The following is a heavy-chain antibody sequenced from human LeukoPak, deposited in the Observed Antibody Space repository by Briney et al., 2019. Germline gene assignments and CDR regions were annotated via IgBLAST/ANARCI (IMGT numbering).Heavy chain of an antibody. Sequence: PGGSPRLSCAASGFTFSSYWMSWVRQAPGKGLEWMANIKQDGSEKYYVDSVKGRFTISRDNAKNSLYLQMNSLRAEDTAVYYCARVGITIFGGLDYWGQGTLVTVSS. V-gene: IGHV3-7*01. CDR1: GFTFSSYW. CDR3: ARVGITIFGGLDY. J-gene: IGHJ4*02. D-gene: IGHD3-3*01. CDR2: IKQDGSEK.